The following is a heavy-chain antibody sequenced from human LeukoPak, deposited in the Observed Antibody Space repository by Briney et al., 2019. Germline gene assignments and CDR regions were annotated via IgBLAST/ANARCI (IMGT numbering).Heavy chain of an antibody. Sequence: GSSVKVSCKASGGTFSSYAISWVRQAPGQGLEWMGGIIPIFGTANYAQKFQGRVTITADESTSTAYMELSSLRSEDTAVYYCAGSAVYDYVWGSYRSFDYWGQGTLVTVSS. CDR2: IIPIFGTA. D-gene: IGHD3-16*02. CDR1: GGTFSSYA. J-gene: IGHJ4*02. V-gene: IGHV1-69*01. CDR3: AGSAVYDYVWGSYRSFDY.